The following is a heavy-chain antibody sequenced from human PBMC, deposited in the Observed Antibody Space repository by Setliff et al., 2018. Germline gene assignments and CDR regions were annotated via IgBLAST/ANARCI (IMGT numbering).Heavy chain of an antibody. CDR1: GYTFTSYG. J-gene: IGHJ3*01. Sequence: ASVKVSCKASGYTFTSYGISWVRQAPGQGLEWMGGIIPILGIANYAQKFQGRVTMTTDTSTTIAYMELSSLRSDDTAVYYCGVGTTPFHGFDFWGQGTMVTVSS. D-gene: IGHD1-26*01. CDR2: IIPILGIA. CDR3: GVGTTPFHGFDF. V-gene: IGHV1-18*01.